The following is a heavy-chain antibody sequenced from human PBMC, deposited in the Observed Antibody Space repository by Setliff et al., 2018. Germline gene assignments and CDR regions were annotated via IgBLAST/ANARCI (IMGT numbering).Heavy chain of an antibody. CDR1: GGSISSHY. CDR2: IYYSGST. J-gene: IGHJ2*01. D-gene: IGHD3-22*01. CDR3: ARGPTIVDWFFDL. V-gene: IGHV4-59*11. Sequence: SETLSLTCTVSGGSISSHYWSWIRQPPGKGLEWIGSIYYSGSTNYNPSLKSRVTISEDMSKNQVSLTLTSVTAADTAVYYCARGPTIVDWFFDLWGRGTLVTVSS.